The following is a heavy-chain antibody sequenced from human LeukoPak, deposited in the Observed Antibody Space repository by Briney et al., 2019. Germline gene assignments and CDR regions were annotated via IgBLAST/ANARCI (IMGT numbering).Heavy chain of an antibody. CDR1: GFTFSSYA. J-gene: IGHJ4*02. V-gene: IGHV3-30-3*01. Sequence: GGSLRLSCAASGFTFSSYAMHWVRQAPGKGLEWVAVISYDGSNKYYADSVKGRFTISRDNSKNTLYLQMNSLRAEDTAVYYCARYCSSTSCRHFDYWGQGTLVTVSS. CDR2: ISYDGSNK. CDR3: ARYCSSTSCRHFDY. D-gene: IGHD2-2*01.